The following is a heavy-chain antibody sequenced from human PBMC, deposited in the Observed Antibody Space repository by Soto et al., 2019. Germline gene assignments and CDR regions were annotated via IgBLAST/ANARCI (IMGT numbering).Heavy chain of an antibody. Sequence: GAAVKVSCKASGYTFTSYGISWVRQAPGQGLEWMGWISAYNGNTNYAQKLQGRVTMTTDTSTSTAYMELRSLRSDDTAVYYCARSLPFLEWLLHPTDYYYYMDVWGKGTTVTVSS. J-gene: IGHJ6*03. CDR1: GYTFTSYG. D-gene: IGHD3-3*02. V-gene: IGHV1-18*01. CDR3: ARSLPFLEWLLHPTDYYYYMDV. CDR2: ISAYNGNT.